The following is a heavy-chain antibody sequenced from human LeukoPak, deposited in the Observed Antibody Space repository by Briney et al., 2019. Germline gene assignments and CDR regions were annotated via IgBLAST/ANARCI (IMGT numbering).Heavy chain of an antibody. CDR1: GYSFTSYW. CDR3: AAHNYDFWRGPFDY. J-gene: IGHJ4*02. D-gene: IGHD3-3*01. Sequence: PGESLKISCKGSGYSFTSYWIGWVRQMPGKGLEWMGIIYPGDSDTKYSPSFQGQVTISADKSITTAYLQWSSLMASDTAIYYCAAHNYDFWRGPFDYWGQGTLVTVSS. CDR2: IYPGDSDT. V-gene: IGHV5-51*01.